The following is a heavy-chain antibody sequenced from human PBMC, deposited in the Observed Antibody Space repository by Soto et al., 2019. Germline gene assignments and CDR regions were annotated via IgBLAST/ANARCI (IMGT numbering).Heavy chain of an antibody. CDR3: ANIKRRYCSGGSCTNDDY. CDR1: GFTFSSYA. V-gene: IGHV3-23*01. J-gene: IGHJ4*02. CDR2: ISGSGGST. D-gene: IGHD2-15*01. Sequence: GGSLRLSCAASGFTFSSYAMSWVRQAPGKGLEWVSAISGSGGSTYYADSVKGRFTISRDNSKNTLYLQMNSLRAEDTAVYYCANIKRRYCSGGSCTNDDYWGQGTLVTVSS.